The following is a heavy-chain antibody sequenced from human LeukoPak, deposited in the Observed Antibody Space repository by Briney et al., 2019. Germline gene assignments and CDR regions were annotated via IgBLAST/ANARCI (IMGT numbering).Heavy chain of an antibody. CDR3: ARGLIVPAAIGRGLFDY. CDR1: GFTVSSNY. D-gene: IGHD2-2*01. CDR2: IYSGGST. J-gene: IGHJ4*02. V-gene: IGHV3-53*01. Sequence: PGGSLRLSCAASGFTVSSNYMSWVRQAPGKGLEWVSVIYSGGSTYYADSVKGRFTISRDNSKNTLYLQMNSLRAEDTAVYYCARGLIVPAAIGRGLFDYWGQGTLVTVSS.